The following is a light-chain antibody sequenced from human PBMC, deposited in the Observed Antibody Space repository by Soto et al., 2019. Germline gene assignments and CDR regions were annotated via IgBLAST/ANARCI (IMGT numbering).Light chain of an antibody. CDR3: QQYNDYPYT. Sequence: IQLTQSKYSISESTLDRVKINCSESQYITSYLAWYQQKPGKAPKLLIYAASTLRSGVPSRFSGSGSGTDFTLTITCLQSEDFATYYCQQYNDYPYTFGQGTRLEIK. CDR1: QYITSY. V-gene: IGKV1-8*01. CDR2: AAS. J-gene: IGKJ5*01.